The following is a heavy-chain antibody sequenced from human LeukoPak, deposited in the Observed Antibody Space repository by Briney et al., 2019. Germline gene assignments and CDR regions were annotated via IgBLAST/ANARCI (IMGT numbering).Heavy chain of an antibody. D-gene: IGHD3-10*01. CDR2: ISGSGDST. V-gene: IGHV3-23*01. CDR1: GFIFSSYA. Sequence: GGSLRLSCAASGFIFSSYAMSWVRQAPGKGLEWVSAISGSGDSTYYADSVKGRFTISRDNSKNTLYLQLNSLRAEDTAVYYCAKDQGYYGSGSYKEYFQHWGQGTLVTVSS. CDR3: AKDQGYYGSGSYKEYFQH. J-gene: IGHJ1*01.